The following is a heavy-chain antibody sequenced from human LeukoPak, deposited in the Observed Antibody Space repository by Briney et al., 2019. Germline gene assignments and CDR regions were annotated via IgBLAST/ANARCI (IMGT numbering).Heavy chain of an antibody. CDR1: GFTFSSYA. Sequence: GGSLRLSCAASGFTFSSYAMSWVRQAPGKGLEWVSFISPSGDRTSNADSVKGRFTISRDNSKNTLYLQMNSLRAEDTAVYYCAKDLGSYYYDSSGYQTFDYWGQGTLVTVSS. J-gene: IGHJ4*02. V-gene: IGHV3-23*01. CDR2: ISPSGDRT. CDR3: AKDLGSYYYDSSGYQTFDY. D-gene: IGHD3-22*01.